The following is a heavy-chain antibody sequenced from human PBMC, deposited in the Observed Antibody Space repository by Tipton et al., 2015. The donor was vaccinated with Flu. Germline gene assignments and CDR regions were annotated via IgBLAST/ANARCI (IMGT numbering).Heavy chain of an antibody. J-gene: IGHJ4*02. CDR3: ARESGGAYGSGSFPHFDA. V-gene: IGHV3-53*01. CDR1: GFIVSSNY. D-gene: IGHD3-10*01. CDR2: IYSDDNT. Sequence: QLVQSGGGLIQPGGSLRLSCAASGFIVSSNYMSWVRRAPGKGLEWVSVIYSDDNTYYADSVKGRFTISRDNSKNTLYLQMNSRSAEDTAVYYCARESGGAYGSGSFPHFDAWGQGALVTVSS.